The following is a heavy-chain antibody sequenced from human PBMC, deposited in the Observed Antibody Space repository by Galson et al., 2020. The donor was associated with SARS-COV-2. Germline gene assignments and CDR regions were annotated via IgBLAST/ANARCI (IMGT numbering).Heavy chain of an antibody. D-gene: IGHD4-17*01. Sequence: GESLKISCAASGFTFSRYAMAWVRQAPGKGLEWVSGISGGGGSTYYADSVKGRFTISRDISQNTVYLQMSSLRSEDTAVYYCAKDRGNDYGDQLDFWGQGTQVTVSS. J-gene: IGHJ4*02. CDR1: GFTFSRYA. CDR2: ISGGGGST. CDR3: AKDRGNDYGDQLDF. V-gene: IGHV3-23*01.